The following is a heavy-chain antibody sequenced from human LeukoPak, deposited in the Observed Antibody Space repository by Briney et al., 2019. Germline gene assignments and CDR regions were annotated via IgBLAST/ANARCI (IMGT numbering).Heavy chain of an antibody. V-gene: IGHV4-31*03. CDR3: ARVNYYDSSGYDY. Sequence: SETLSLTCTVSGGSISSGGYYWSWIRQHPGKGLEWIGYIYYSGSTYYNPSLKSRVTISVDTSKNQFSLKLSSVTVADTAVYYCARVNYYDSSGYDYWGQGTLVTVSS. J-gene: IGHJ4*02. D-gene: IGHD3-22*01. CDR1: GGSISSGGYY. CDR2: IYYSGST.